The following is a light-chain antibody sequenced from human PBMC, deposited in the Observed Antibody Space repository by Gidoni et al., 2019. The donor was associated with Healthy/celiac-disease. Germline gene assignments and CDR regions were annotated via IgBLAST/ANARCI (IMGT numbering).Light chain of an antibody. J-gene: IGKJ4*01. Sequence: EILLTQSPGTLSLSPGERATLSCRASQSVSSSYLAWYQQKPGQAPRLLIYGASSRATGIPDRFSGSGSGTDFTLTISSLEPEDFAVYYCQQYGSSPTLTFGGGTKVEIK. CDR2: GAS. CDR3: QQYGSSPTLT. CDR1: QSVSSSY. V-gene: IGKV3-20*01.